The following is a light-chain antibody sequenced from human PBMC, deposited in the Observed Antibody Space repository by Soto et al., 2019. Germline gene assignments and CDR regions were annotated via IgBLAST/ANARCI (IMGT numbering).Light chain of an antibody. CDR2: NVN. CDR3: SSFTSSTTYV. Sequence: QSALTQSASVSGSPGQSITISCTGTSSDVGNYNYVSWYQQHPGEVPKLIIFNVNNRPSGVSNRFSGSKSGNTAYLTISGLQVEDEADYYCSSFTSSTTYVFGTGTKVTVL. V-gene: IGLV2-14*01. CDR1: SSDVGNYNY. J-gene: IGLJ1*01.